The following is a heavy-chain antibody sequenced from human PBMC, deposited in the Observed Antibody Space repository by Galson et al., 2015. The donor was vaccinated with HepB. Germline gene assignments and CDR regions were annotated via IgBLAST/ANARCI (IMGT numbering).Heavy chain of an antibody. CDR3: ASRRGFGSWSYLWFDP. Sequence: SVKVSCKVSGYTLNELSMHWVRQAPGKGLEWMGGFDPEDGETIYAQKLQGRVTMTEDTSTDTAYMELSSLRSEDTAVYYCASRRGFGSWSYLWFDPWGQGTLVTVSS. CDR1: GYTLNELS. V-gene: IGHV1-24*01. CDR2: FDPEDGET. D-gene: IGHD3-10*01. J-gene: IGHJ5*02.